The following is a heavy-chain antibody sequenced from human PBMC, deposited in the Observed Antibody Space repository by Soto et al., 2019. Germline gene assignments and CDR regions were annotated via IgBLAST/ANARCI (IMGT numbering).Heavy chain of an antibody. J-gene: IGHJ4*02. Sequence: PGGTLRLSCEASGFNFSRSWMSWVRQAPGKGLEWVANMKEDGSAKYYADSERGLFTISRDNAKNSVHLQMSRLRVEDTAVYYCARGYYTDYWGQGALVTVSS. V-gene: IGHV3-7*01. CDR2: MKEDGSAK. D-gene: IGHD3-3*01. CDR3: ARGYYTDY. CDR1: GFNFSRSW.